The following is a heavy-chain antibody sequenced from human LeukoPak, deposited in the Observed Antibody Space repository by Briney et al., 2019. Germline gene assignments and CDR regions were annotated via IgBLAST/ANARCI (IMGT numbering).Heavy chain of an antibody. CDR3: ARISVAGPWFDS. J-gene: IGHJ5*01. CDR1: GGSLHSYY. V-gene: IGHV4-4*07. D-gene: IGHD6-19*01. Sequence: MASETLSLTCTVSGGSLHSYYWSWIRQPAGGGLEYIGRIYTTGYSDFNPPLQSRVAMFTDTSKNQFSVTLRSVTAADTAVYYCARISVAGPWFDSWGQGTLVTVSS. CDR2: IYTTGYS.